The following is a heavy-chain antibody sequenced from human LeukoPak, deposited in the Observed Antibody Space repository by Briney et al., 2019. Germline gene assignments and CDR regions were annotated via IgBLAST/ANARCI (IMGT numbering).Heavy chain of an antibody. J-gene: IGHJ6*03. D-gene: IGHD4-17*01. V-gene: IGHV4-59*01. CDR1: SGSISNYY. Sequence: SETLSLTCIVSSGSISNYYWSWIRQPPGKGLEWIGYIYYSGSTNYSPSLKSRVTISVDTSKNQFSLKLSSVTPADTAVYYCARVHTKAYGYYYYMDVWGKGTTVTVSS. CDR3: ARVHTKAYGYYYYMDV. CDR2: IYYSGST.